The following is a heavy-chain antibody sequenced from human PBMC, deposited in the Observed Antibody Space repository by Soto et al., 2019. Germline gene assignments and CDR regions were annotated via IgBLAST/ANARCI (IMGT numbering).Heavy chain of an antibody. CDR2: ITEIGGDT. V-gene: IGHV3-23*01. CDR3: TKASPDRHHMDV. Sequence: EVQLLESGGDLVQPGGSLRLSCAASGFTFSKFVMRWVRQTPGKGLEWVSTITEIGGDTYYTDSVKGRFTISRDNSKNTLYLQMSSLRAEDTALYYCTKASPDRHHMDVWGQGTTVTVSS. J-gene: IGHJ6*02. CDR1: GFTFSKFV.